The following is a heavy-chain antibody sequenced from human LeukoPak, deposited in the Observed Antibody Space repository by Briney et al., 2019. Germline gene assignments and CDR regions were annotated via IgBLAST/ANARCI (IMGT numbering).Heavy chain of an antibody. CDR1: GFTFSSYE. J-gene: IGHJ4*02. D-gene: IGHD6-19*01. CDR3: ARDAYQYSSGWFFDY. V-gene: IGHV3-48*03. CDR2: ISSSGSTI. Sequence: PGGSLRLSCAASGFTFSSYEMNWVRQAPGKGLEWVSYISSSGSTIYYADSVKGRFTISRDNAKNSLYLQMNSLRAEDTAVYYCARDAYQYSSGWFFDYWGQGTLVTVSS.